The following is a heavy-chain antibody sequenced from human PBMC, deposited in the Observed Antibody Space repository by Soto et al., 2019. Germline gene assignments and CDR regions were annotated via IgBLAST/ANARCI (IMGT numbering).Heavy chain of an antibody. CDR1: GFTFSDCC. Sequence: GGSLRLSCEASGFTFSDCCMSWVRQAPGKGLEWVANIKKDGSEKYYVDSMKGRFAISRDNARNSLYLQMDSLRAEDTAVYYCARFRSGYYVDYWGQGTLVTVSS. D-gene: IGHD3-3*01. CDR2: IKKDGSEK. V-gene: IGHV3-7*01. J-gene: IGHJ4*02. CDR3: ARFRSGYYVDY.